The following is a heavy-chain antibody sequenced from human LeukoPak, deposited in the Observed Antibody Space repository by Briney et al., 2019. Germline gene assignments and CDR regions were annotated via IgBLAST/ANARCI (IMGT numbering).Heavy chain of an antibody. V-gene: IGHV1-2*02. D-gene: IGHD3-10*01. J-gene: IGHJ4*02. CDR3: ARVITMVRGAHFDY. CDR2: INPNSGGT. CDR1: GYTFTGYY. Sequence: ASVKVSCTASGYTFTGYYMHWVRQAPGQGLEWMGWINPNSGGTNYAQKFQGSVTMTRDTSISTAYMELSRLRSDDTAVYYCARVITMVRGAHFDYWGQGTLVTVSS.